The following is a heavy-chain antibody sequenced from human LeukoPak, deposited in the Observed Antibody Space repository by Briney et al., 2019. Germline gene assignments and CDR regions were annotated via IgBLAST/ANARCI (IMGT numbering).Heavy chain of an antibody. CDR1: GGTFSSYA. CDR3: ANIAAAGRGRAYYYYMDV. D-gene: IGHD6-13*01. J-gene: IGHJ6*03. V-gene: IGHV1-69*05. Sequence: ASVKVSCKAPGGTFSSYAISWVRQAPGQGLEWMGGIIPIFGTANYAQKFQGRVTITTDESTSTAYMELSSLRSEDTAVYYCANIAAAGRGRAYYYYMDVWGKGTTVTVSS. CDR2: IIPIFGTA.